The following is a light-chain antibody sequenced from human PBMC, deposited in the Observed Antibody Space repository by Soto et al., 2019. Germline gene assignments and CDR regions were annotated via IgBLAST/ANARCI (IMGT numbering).Light chain of an antibody. V-gene: IGLV2-14*01. CDR3: SSYTRSSTLV. CDR2: DVS. Sequence: QSVLTQPASVSGSPGQSITISCTGTSSDVGGYNYVSWYQQSPGKAPKLMIYDVSTRPSGVSYRFSGSKSGNTASLTISGPQAEDEAYYYCSSYTRSSTLVFGSGTKVTVL. J-gene: IGLJ1*01. CDR1: SSDVGGYNY.